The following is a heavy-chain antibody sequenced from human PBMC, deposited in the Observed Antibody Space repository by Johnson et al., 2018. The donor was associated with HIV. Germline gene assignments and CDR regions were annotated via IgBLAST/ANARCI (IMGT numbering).Heavy chain of an antibody. Sequence: VQLVESGGGLVQPGGSLRLSCVGSSNYKSWVRQAPGKGLEWVSVIYSGGSTYYADSVKGRFTISRDNSKNTLYLQMNSLRAEDTAVYYCATSMGATALAFDIWGQGTMVTVSS. CDR3: ATSMGATALAFDI. V-gene: IGHV3-66*02. J-gene: IGHJ3*02. CDR1: SNY. D-gene: IGHD1-26*01. CDR2: IYSGGST.